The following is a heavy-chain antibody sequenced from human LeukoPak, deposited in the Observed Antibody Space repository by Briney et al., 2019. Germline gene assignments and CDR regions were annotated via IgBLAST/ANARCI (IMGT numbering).Heavy chain of an antibody. D-gene: IGHD1-26*01. CDR2: ISGSGSTT. CDR1: GFTFSSYA. J-gene: IGHJ4*02. Sequence: GRSLRLSCAASGFTFSSYAMSWVRQAPGKGLEWVSAISGSGSTTYYADSVRGRFSISRDNSGNTLYLQMNSLSAEDTAVYYCAKAFRGYTGSYFDYWGQGTLVTVSS. CDR3: AKAFRGYTGSYFDY. V-gene: IGHV3-23*01.